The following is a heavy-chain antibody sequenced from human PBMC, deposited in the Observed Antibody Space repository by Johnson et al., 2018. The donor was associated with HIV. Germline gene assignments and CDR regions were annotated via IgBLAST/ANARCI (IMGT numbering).Heavy chain of an antibody. V-gene: IGHV3-66*02. J-gene: IGHJ3*02. CDR3: ARNHPQSSDAFDI. CDR2: IYDGDTT. CDR1: GFTFSSYW. Sequence: EMQLVESGGGVVHPGRSLRLSCAASGFTFSSYWMHWVRQAPGKGLEWVSVIYDGDTTYYTDSVKGRFTISRDNSKNTLSLQMNSLRTEDTAVFYCARNHPQSSDAFDIWGLGTMVTVSS. D-gene: IGHD4-11*01.